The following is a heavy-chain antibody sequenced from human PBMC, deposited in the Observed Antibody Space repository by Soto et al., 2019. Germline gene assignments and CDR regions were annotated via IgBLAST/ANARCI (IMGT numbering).Heavy chain of an antibody. J-gene: IGHJ4*03. V-gene: IGHV1-24*01. Sequence: GASVKVSCKASGYTFTSYDINWVRQAPGKGLERMGGFEPEDGETIYAQKLQGRDTMTEDTSTDTAYMELSSLRSEDTAVYYCATLGVLRFLEGTPGYFDYWG. CDR1: GYTFTSYD. CDR2: FEPEDGET. CDR3: ATLGVLRFLEGTPGYFDY. D-gene: IGHD3-3*01.